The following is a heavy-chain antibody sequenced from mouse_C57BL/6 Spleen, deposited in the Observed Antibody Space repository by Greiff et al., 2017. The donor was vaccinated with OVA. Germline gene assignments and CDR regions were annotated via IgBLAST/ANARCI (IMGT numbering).Heavy chain of an antibody. CDR3: ARTAPYYSNYENAMDY. J-gene: IGHJ4*01. CDR2: IYPRSGNT. CDR1: GYTFTSYG. D-gene: IGHD2-5*01. V-gene: IGHV1-81*01. Sequence: QVQLQQSGAELARPGASVKLSCKASGYTFTSYGISWVKQRTGQGLEWIGEIYPRSGNTYYNEKFKGKATLTADKSSSPAYMELRSLTSEDSAVYFCARTAPYYSNYENAMDYWGQGTSVTVSS.